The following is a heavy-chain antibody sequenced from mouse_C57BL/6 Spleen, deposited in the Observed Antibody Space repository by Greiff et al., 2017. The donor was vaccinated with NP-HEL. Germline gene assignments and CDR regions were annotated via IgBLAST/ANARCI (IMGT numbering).Heavy chain of an antibody. CDR3: ARESPNWDGGYYFDY. V-gene: IGHV1-63*01. D-gene: IGHD4-1*01. CDR1: GYTFTNYW. J-gene: IGHJ2*01. Sequence: QVHVKQSGAELVRPGTSVKMSCKASGYTFTNYWIGWAKQRPGHGLEWIGDIYPGGGYTNYNEKFKGKATLTADKSSSTAYMQFSSLTSEDSAIYDCARESPNWDGGYYFDYWGQGTTLTVSS. CDR2: IYPGGGYT.